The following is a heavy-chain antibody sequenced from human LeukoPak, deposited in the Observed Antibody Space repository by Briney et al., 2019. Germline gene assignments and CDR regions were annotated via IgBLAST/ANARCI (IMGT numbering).Heavy chain of an antibody. J-gene: IGHJ4*02. D-gene: IGHD2-2*01. Sequence: GGSLRLSCAASQFTFSSYWMTWVRQAPGKGLEWVANIKEDGSEKYYVDSVKGRFTISRDNAKNSLYLQMNSLRAEDTAVYYCAKDGALSTSWYFYCDYWGQGTLVTVSS. CDR3: AKDGALSTSWYFYCDY. CDR2: IKEDGSEK. V-gene: IGHV3-7*03. CDR1: QFTFSSYW.